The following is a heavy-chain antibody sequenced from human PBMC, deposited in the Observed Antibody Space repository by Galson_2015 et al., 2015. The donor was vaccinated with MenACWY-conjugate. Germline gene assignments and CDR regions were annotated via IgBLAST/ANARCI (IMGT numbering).Heavy chain of an antibody. Sequence: LEWMGIMNPSGGSTTYAQKFQGRVTMTRDTSTSTVYMDLSSLRSEDTAVYYCARERHGMDVWGQGTTVTVSS. J-gene: IGHJ6*02. V-gene: IGHV1-46*01. D-gene: IGHD6-25*01. CDR3: ARERHGMDV. CDR2: MNPSGGST.